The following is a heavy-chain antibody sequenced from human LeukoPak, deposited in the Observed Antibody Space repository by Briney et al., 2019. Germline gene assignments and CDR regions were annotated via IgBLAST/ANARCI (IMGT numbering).Heavy chain of an antibody. D-gene: IGHD3-10*01. J-gene: IGHJ4*02. Sequence: GGSLRLSCAASGFTVSSNYMTWVRQAPGKGLEWVSVVYNVGSTYYADSVKGRFTVSRDNAKNSLYLQMNSLRAEDTAAYYCARDGWFGELYSDYWGQGTLVTVSS. CDR2: VYNVGST. CDR3: ARDGWFGELYSDY. V-gene: IGHV3-53*01. CDR1: GFTVSSNY.